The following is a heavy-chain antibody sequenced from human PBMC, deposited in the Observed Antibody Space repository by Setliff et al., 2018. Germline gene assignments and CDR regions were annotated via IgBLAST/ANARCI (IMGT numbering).Heavy chain of an antibody. Sequence: PGGSLRLSCAASVFSFSTYEMNWVRQAPGKGLEWVSYVSGSGSTTYYADSVKGRFTISRDNAKNSLFLQMNSLRAEDTAIYYCARATLTIFGVVTPFDYWGQGTLVTVSS. J-gene: IGHJ4*02. V-gene: IGHV3-48*03. CDR1: VFSFSTYE. CDR3: ARATLTIFGVVTPFDY. CDR2: VSGSGSTT. D-gene: IGHD3-3*01.